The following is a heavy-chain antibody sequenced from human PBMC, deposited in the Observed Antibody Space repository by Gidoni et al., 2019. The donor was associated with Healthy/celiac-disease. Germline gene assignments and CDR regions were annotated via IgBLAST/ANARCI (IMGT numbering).Heavy chain of an antibody. CDR1: TFSSYG. Sequence: TFSSYGMHWVRQAPGKGLVWVAVISYDGSNKYYADSVKGRFTISRDNSKNTLYLQMNSLRPEDTAVYYCAKGAGGWELLWCFDLWGRGTLVTVSS. CDR3: AKGAGGWELLWCFDL. CDR2: ISYDGSNK. J-gene: IGHJ2*01. V-gene: IGHV3-30*18. D-gene: IGHD1-26*01.